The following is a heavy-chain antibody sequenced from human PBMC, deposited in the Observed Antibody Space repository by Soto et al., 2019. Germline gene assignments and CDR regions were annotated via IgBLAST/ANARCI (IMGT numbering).Heavy chain of an antibody. CDR3: ARDGSGYRSSASPMDV. J-gene: IGHJ6*02. CDR2: IIPIFGTA. CDR1: GDTFSSYA. V-gene: IGHV1-69*01. Sequence: QVQLVQSGAEVKKPGSSVKVSCKASGDTFSSYAISWVRQAPGQGLEWMGGIIPIFGTANYAQKFQGRVTITADASTSTAYMELSSLRSEDTAVYYCARDGSGYRSSASPMDVWGQGHTVNVSS. D-gene: IGHD3-22*01.